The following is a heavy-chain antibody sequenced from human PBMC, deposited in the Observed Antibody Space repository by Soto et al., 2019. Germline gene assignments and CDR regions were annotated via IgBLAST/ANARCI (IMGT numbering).Heavy chain of an antibody. D-gene: IGHD2-15*01. V-gene: IGHV1-69*13. J-gene: IGHJ6*02. Sequence: SVKVSCKASGYTFTSYAMHWVRQAPGQGLEWMGGIIPIFGTANYAQKFQGRVTITADESTSTAYMELSSLRSEDTAVYYCARVGRLHGMDVWGQGTTVTVSS. CDR2: IIPIFGTA. CDR3: ARVGRLHGMDV. CDR1: GYTFTSYA.